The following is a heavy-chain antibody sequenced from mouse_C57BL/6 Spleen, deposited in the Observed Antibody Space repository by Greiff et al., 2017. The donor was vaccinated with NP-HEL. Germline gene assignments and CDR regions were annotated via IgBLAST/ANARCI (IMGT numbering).Heavy chain of an antibody. CDR3: ARGADYGSLDY. D-gene: IGHD1-1*01. CDR2: ISYDGSN. CDR1: GYSITSGYN. Sequence: EVKLQESGPGLVKPSQSLSLTCSVTGYSITSGYNWNWIRQFPGNKLEWMGYISYDGSNNYNPSLKNRISITRDTSKNQFCLKLNSVTTEDTATYYCARGADYGSLDYWGQGTTLTVSS. V-gene: IGHV3-6*01. J-gene: IGHJ2*01.